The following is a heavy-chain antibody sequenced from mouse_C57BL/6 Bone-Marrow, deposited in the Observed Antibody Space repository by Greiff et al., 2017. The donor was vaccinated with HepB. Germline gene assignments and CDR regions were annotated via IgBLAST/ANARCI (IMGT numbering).Heavy chain of an antibody. CDR1: GYTFTSYW. CDR3: AREGTVFAY. J-gene: IGHJ3*01. CDR2: IDPSDSYT. Sequence: QVQLQQPGAELVKPGASVKLSCKASGYTFTSYWMQWVKQRPGQGLEWIGEIDPSDSYTNYNQKFKGKATLTVDTSSSTAYMQLSSLTSEGSAVYYCAREGTVFAYWGQGTLVTVSA. V-gene: IGHV1-50*01. D-gene: IGHD3-3*01.